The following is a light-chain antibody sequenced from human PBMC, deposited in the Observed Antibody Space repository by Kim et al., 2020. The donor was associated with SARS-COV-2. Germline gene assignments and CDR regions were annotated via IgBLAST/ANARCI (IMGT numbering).Light chain of an antibody. CDR1: KLGDKN. CDR2: QDS. V-gene: IGLV3-1*01. CDR3: QAWDRSTVV. Sequence: VSPRQKAGVASSGGKLGDKNACWYQQRPGQSPVLVIYQDSKRPSGITGRFSGSNSGNTATLTISGTQAMDEADYYCQAWDRSTVVFGGGTQLTVL. J-gene: IGLJ2*01.